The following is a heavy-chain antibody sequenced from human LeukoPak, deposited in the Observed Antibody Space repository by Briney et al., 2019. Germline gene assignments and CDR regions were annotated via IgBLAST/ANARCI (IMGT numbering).Heavy chain of an antibody. CDR3: TKDRDGSGFLVGDWFDP. CDR2: ISASDAAT. V-gene: IGHV3-23*01. D-gene: IGHD3-22*01. CDR1: GLTFSTFA. Sequence: GGSLRLSCEASGLTFSTFAMSWVRQAPGKGPEWVSVISASDAATYYSDSVKSRFTVSRDNSKNTLYLQMNDVRTEDTALYYCTKDRDGSGFLVGDWFDPWGQGTLVTVSS. J-gene: IGHJ5*02.